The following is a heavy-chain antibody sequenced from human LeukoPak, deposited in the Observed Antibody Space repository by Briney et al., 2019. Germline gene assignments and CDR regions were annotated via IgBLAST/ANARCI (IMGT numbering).Heavy chain of an antibody. CDR1: GYTFTGYY. CDR2: INPNSGGT. J-gene: IGHJ4*02. D-gene: IGHD6-19*01. Sequence: ASVKVSCKASGYTFTGYYIHWVRQAPGQGLEWMGWINPNSGGTQYAQRSQGRVTMTRDTSISTAYMELSRLRSDDTAVYYCARVALSSGWYDYWGQGTLVTASS. CDR3: ARVALSSGWYDY. V-gene: IGHV1-2*02.